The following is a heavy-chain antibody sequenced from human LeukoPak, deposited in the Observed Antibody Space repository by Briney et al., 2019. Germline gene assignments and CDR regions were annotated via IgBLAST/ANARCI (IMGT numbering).Heavy chain of an antibody. CDR2: IYYSGST. V-gene: IGHV4-31*03. D-gene: IGHD2-2*01. CDR3: ARETDVYCSSTSCLYYFDY. Sequence: PSQTLSLTCTVSGGSISSGGYYWSWIRQHPGKGLEWIGYIYYSGSTYYNPSLKSRVTISVDTSKNQFSLKLSSVTAADTAVYYCARETDVYCSSTSCLYYFDYWGQGTLVTVSS. J-gene: IGHJ4*02. CDR1: GGSISSGGYY.